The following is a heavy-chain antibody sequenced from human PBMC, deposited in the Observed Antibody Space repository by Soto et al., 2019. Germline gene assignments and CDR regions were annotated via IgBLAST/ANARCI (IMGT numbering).Heavy chain of an antibody. CDR3: AFLVNSAGLPDY. J-gene: IGHJ4*02. CDR1: GFTFSTYW. D-gene: IGHD2-21*01. Sequence: GGSLRLSCAASGFTFSTYWIHWVRQAPGKGLVLVSTISSDGSITRYADSVKGRFTISRDNAKNTLFLQMNSLRAEDTAMYYCAFLVNSAGLPDYWGQGTLVTVSS. V-gene: IGHV3-74*01. CDR2: ISSDGSIT.